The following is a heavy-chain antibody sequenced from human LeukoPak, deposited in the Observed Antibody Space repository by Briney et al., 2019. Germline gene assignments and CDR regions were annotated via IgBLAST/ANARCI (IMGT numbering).Heavy chain of an antibody. CDR3: AKGHFGAGHY. V-gene: IGHV3-43*02. CDR2: ITGDGGAT. CDR1: GFTFGDYD. Sequence: GGSLRLSYAASGFTFGDYDMHWFRQPPGRGLQWVSLITGDGGATSYAGSVEGRFTISRDNSKNSLYLHMNSLTTEDTALYYCAKGHFGAGHYWGQGTLVTVSS. D-gene: IGHD3-3*01. J-gene: IGHJ4*02.